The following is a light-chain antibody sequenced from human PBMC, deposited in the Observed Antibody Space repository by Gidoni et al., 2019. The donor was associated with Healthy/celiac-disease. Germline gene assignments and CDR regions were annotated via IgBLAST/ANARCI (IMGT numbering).Light chain of an antibody. V-gene: IGKV2-28*01. Sequence: DIVMTQSTLSLPVTPGEPASIFCRSSQSLLHSNGYNYFAWYLQKPGQSPQLLIYLGSNRASGVPYRFSGSGSGTDFTLNISRLEAEDVGVYYCMQALRTPLLTFGGGTKVEIK. CDR2: LGS. J-gene: IGKJ4*01. CDR1: QSLLHSNGYNY. CDR3: MQALRTPLLT.